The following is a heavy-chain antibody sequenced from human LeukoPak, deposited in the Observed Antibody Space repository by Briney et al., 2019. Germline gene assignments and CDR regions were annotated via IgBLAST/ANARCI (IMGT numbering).Heavy chain of an antibody. Sequence: ASVTVSCKASGYTFTGYYMHWVRQAPGQGLEWMGWINPNSGGTNYAQKFQGRVTMTRDTSISTAYMELSRLRSDDTAVYYCARLHTVTTSCYFDYWGQGTLVTVSS. CDR3: ARLHTVTTSCYFDY. D-gene: IGHD4-17*01. CDR2: INPNSGGT. CDR1: GYTFTGYY. J-gene: IGHJ4*02. V-gene: IGHV1-2*02.